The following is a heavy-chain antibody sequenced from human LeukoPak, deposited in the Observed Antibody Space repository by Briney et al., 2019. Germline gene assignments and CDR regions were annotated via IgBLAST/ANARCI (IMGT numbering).Heavy chain of an antibody. J-gene: IGHJ6*03. CDR3: AEDRCSNCIGCYYYYMEV. V-gene: IGHV3-30*02. Sequence: PGGSLRLSCAASAFTFSSYGMHWVRQAPGKGLEWVAYIQYDRTNGQYAHSVKGRFRISRDNSNNILYLQMNSLRTEDTAVYYCAEDRCSNCIGCYYYYMEVWGKGTTVTVSS. D-gene: IGHD2-2*01. CDR1: AFTFSSYG. CDR2: IQYDRTNG.